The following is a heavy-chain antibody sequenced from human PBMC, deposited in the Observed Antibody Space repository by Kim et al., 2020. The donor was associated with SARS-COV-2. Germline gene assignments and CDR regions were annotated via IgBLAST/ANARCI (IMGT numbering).Heavy chain of an antibody. D-gene: IGHD1-26*01. CDR2: GST. Sequence: GSTNYNPSLKSRVTISVDTSKKQFSLKLTSVTAADTAIYYCARYRWGLAYWGQGTLVTVSS. J-gene: IGHJ4*02. V-gene: IGHV4-59*01. CDR3: ARYRWGLAY.